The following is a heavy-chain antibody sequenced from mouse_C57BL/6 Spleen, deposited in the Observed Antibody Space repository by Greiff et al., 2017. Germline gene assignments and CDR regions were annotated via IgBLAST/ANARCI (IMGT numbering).Heavy chain of an antibody. V-gene: IGHV5-4*01. CDR2: ISDGGSYT. CDR1: GFTFSSYA. CDR3: ARDRDGSSYYFDY. D-gene: IGHD1-1*01. J-gene: IGHJ2*01. Sequence: EVKLVESGGGLVKPGGSLKLSCAASGFTFSSYAMSWVRQTPEKRLEWVATISDGGSYTYYPDNVKGRFTISRDNAKNNLYLQMSHLKSEDTAMYYGARDRDGSSYYFDYWGQGTTLTVSS.